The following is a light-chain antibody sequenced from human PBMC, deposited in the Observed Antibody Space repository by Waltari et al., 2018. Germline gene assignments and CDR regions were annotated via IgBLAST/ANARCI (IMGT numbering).Light chain of an antibody. CDR2: AAS. J-gene: IGKJ4*01. CDR1: QGMSGY. Sequence: DIQLTQSPSFLSASVGYRVTFTCRASQGMSGYLAWYQQKPNKAPNLLINAASTLQSGVPSRFSGGKSGTEFTLTISSLQPEDFATYFCQHVYSYPVTFGGGTTLDI. V-gene: IGKV1-9*01. CDR3: QHVYSYPVT.